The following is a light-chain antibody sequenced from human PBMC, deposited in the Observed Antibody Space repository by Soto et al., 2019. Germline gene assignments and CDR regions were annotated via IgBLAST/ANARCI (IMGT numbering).Light chain of an antibody. Sequence: DIQMTQSPSTLSGSVGDRVTITCRASQDIRNYLNWYQQKPGKAPKLLIYDASNLETGVPSRFSGSGSGTDFTFTISSLQPEDIATYYCQQYDIRLTFGGGTKVDIK. CDR2: DAS. CDR1: QDIRNY. J-gene: IGKJ4*01. V-gene: IGKV1-33*01. CDR3: QQYDIRLT.